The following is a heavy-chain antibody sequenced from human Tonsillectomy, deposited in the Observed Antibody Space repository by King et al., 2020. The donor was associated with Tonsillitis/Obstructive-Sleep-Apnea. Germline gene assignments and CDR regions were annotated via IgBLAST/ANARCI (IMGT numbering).Heavy chain of an antibody. V-gene: IGHV4-34*01. Sequence: VQLQQWGAGLLKPSETLSLTCAVYGESFSGHYWSWIRQPPGKGLEWIGEINHSGSTNYNPSLKSRVSISVDTSKNQFSLNLRSVTAADTAVYYCARRHSVTVVPFDYWGQGTLVTVSS. CDR1: GESFSGHY. CDR3: ARRHSVTVVPFDY. D-gene: IGHD1-20*01. J-gene: IGHJ4*02. CDR2: INHSGST.